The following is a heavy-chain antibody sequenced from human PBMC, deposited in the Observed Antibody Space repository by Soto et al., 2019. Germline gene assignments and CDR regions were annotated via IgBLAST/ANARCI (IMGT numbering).Heavy chain of an antibody. Sequence: GGSLRLSCAASGFTFSSYSMNWVRQAPGKGLEWVSSGTGSSDNMFYGDSVKGRFTVSRDNAKNSLYLQMNSLRAEDTAVYYCARELGRGVILDYWGQGTLVTVSS. V-gene: IGHV3-21*06. CDR3: ARELGRGVILDY. CDR1: GFTFSSYS. J-gene: IGHJ4*02. CDR2: GTGSSDNM. D-gene: IGHD3-10*01.